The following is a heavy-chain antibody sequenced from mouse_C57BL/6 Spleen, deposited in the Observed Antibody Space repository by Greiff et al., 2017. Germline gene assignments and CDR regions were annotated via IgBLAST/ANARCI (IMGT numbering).Heavy chain of an antibody. Sequence: VQLQQSGAELVRPGASVTLSCKASGYTVTDYEMHWVKQTPVHGLEWIGAIDPETGGTAYNQKFKGKAILTADKSSSTAYMELRSLTSEDSAVYYCTRYYYGSSYLYYFDYWGQGTTLTVSS. CDR1: GYTVTDYE. D-gene: IGHD1-1*01. CDR2: IDPETGGT. CDR3: TRYYYGSSYLYYFDY. V-gene: IGHV1-15*01. J-gene: IGHJ2*01.